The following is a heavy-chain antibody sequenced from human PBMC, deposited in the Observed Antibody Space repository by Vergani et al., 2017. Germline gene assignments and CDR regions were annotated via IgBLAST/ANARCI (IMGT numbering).Heavy chain of an antibody. CDR2: IIPILGIA. V-gene: IGHV1-69*04. D-gene: IGHD6-19*01. Sequence: QVQLVQSGAEVKKPGSSVKVSCKASGGTFSSYAISWVRQAPGQGLEWMGRIIPILGIANYAQKFQGRVTITADKSTSTAYMELSSLRSEDTAVYYCAREPGGIAVAGKNYYYYYMDVWGKGTTVTVSS. J-gene: IGHJ6*03. CDR3: AREPGGIAVAGKNYYYYYMDV. CDR1: GGTFSSYA.